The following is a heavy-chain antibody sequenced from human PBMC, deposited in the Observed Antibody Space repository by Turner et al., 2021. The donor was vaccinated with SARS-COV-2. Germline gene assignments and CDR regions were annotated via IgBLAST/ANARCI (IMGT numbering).Heavy chain of an antibody. J-gene: IGHJ6*02. CDR3: ARGHVPAASNFYYYYYYGMDV. CDR2: IYSGGST. Sequence: VQLVESGGGLIQPGGSLRLSCAASGFTVSSNYMSWVRQAPGKGLEWVSVIYSGGSTYDADSVKGRFTISRDNSKNTLYLQMNSLRAEDTAVYYCARGHVPAASNFYYYYYYGMDVWGQGTTVTVSS. CDR1: GFTVSSNY. D-gene: IGHD2-2*01. V-gene: IGHV3-53*01.